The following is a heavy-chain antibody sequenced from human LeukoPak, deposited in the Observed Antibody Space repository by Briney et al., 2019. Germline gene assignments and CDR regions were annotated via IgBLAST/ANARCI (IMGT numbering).Heavy chain of an antibody. D-gene: IGHD3-22*01. V-gene: IGHV3-23*01. J-gene: IGHJ4*02. CDR3: AKDASYFDSSGYRGLDC. Sequence: GESLRLSCAASGFIFSSFAMSWVRQVPGKGLEWVSAISGSGGSPYYTDSVKGRFTISRDNSKYTLYLQMNSLRADDTAVYYCAKDASYFDSSGYRGLDCWGQGTLVTVSS. CDR1: GFIFSSFA. CDR2: ISGSGGSP.